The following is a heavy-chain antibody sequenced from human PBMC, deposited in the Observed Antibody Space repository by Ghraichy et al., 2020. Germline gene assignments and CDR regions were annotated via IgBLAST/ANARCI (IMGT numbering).Heavy chain of an antibody. D-gene: IGHD3-10*01. CDR1: GFTFSSYG. V-gene: IGHV3-33*01. Sequence: GGSLRLSCAASGFTFSSYGMHWVRQAPGKGLEWVAVIWYDGSNKYYADSVKGRFTISRDNSKNTLYLQMNSLRAEDTAVYYCARAGLPNSLYYPYYYYYYMDVWGKGTTVTVSS. J-gene: IGHJ6*03. CDR3: ARAGLPNSLYYPYYYYYYMDV. CDR2: IWYDGSNK.